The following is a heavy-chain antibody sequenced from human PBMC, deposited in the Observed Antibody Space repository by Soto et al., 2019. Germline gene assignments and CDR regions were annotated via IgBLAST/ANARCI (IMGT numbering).Heavy chain of an antibody. CDR1: GGSINNHY. CDR2: IYYTGST. Sequence: QVHLQESGPGLVKPSETLSLTCTVSGGSINNHYWSWIRQPPGKGLEWIGYIYYTGSTNYNPSLTSRVTMSVDPSKNQFSLNLTSLTAADTAIYYCARANWYSEYWGQGTLITVSS. D-gene: IGHD7-27*01. V-gene: IGHV4-59*11. CDR3: ARANWYSEY. J-gene: IGHJ4*02.